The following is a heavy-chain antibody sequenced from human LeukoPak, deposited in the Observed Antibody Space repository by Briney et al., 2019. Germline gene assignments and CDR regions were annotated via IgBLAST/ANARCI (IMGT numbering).Heavy chain of an antibody. Sequence: GASVKVSCKVSGYTLTELSMHWVRQAPGKGLEWMGGFDPEDGETIYAQKFQGRVTMTEDTSTDTAYMELSSLRSEGTAVYYCATGLIAALLFDYWGQGTLVTVSS. J-gene: IGHJ4*02. D-gene: IGHD6-6*01. CDR2: FDPEDGET. V-gene: IGHV1-24*01. CDR3: ATGLIAALLFDY. CDR1: GYTLTELS.